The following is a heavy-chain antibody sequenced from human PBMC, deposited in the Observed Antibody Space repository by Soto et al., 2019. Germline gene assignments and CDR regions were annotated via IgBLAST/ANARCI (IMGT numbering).Heavy chain of an antibody. CDR1: GFTFGNHG. CDR3: AKEDERDCTNGVCYGTGYYYGMDV. CDR2: ISYDGSNK. Sequence: PGASLRRSFRSSGFTFGNHGMHGLRQAPGKGLEWVAVISYDGSNKYYADSVKGRFTISRDNSKNTLYLQMNSLRAEDTAVYYCAKEDERDCTNGVCYGTGYYYGMDVWGQGT. D-gene: IGHD2-8*01. J-gene: IGHJ6*02. V-gene: IGHV3-30*18.